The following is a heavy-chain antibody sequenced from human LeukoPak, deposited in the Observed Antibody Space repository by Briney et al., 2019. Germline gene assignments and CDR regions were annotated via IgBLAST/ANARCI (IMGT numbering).Heavy chain of an antibody. CDR3: ARDKTPTATGYYFDY. V-gene: IGHV3-48*01. Sequence: GGSLRLSCAASGFTFSSYSMNWVRQAPGKGLEWVSYISSSSSTIYYADSVKGRFTISRDNAKNSLYLQMNSLRAEDTAVYYCARDKTPTATGYYFDYWGQGTLVTVSS. D-gene: IGHD5-18*01. J-gene: IGHJ4*02. CDR2: ISSSSSTI. CDR1: GFTFSSYS.